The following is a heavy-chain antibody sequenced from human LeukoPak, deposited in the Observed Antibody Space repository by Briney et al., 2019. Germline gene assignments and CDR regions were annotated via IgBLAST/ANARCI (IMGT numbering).Heavy chain of an antibody. CDR1: GFTFSSYS. Sequence: GGSLRLSCAASGFTFSSYSMNWVRQAPGKGLEWVSSISSSCSYIYYADSVKGRFTISRDNAKNSLYLQMNSLRAEDTAVYYCAREGSYSKNYYYYYYMDVWGKGTTVTVSS. D-gene: IGHD3-10*01. J-gene: IGHJ6*03. CDR2: ISSSCSYI. V-gene: IGHV3-21*01. CDR3: AREGSYSKNYYYYYYMDV.